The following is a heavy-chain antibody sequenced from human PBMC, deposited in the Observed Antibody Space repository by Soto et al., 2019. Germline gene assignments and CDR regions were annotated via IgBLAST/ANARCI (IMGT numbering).Heavy chain of an antibody. Sequence: QVQLQQWGAGLLKPSETLSLTCGVYGGSLSGYSWSWIRQPPGKGLEWIGESNHSGSTNYNPSLKSRVTISVDTSKNQFSLKLSSVTAADTAVYYCARVVPPPNRNWGMWSGAFDIWGQGTMVTVSS. D-gene: IGHD7-27*01. V-gene: IGHV4-34*01. CDR2: SNHSGST. CDR1: GGSLSGYS. J-gene: IGHJ3*02. CDR3: ARVVPPPNRNWGMWSGAFDI.